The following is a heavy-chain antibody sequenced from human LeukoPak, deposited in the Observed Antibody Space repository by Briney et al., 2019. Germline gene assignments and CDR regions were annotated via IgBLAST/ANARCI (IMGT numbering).Heavy chain of an antibody. Sequence: GGSLRLSCAASGFTFSSYAMSWVRQAPGKGLEWVSAISGSGGSTYYADSVKGRFAISRGNSKNTLYLQMNSLRAEDTAVYYCAKDPGGWPQDYWGQGTLVTVSS. D-gene: IGHD6-19*01. CDR2: ISGSGGST. CDR1: GFTFSSYA. CDR3: AKDPGGWPQDY. V-gene: IGHV3-23*01. J-gene: IGHJ4*02.